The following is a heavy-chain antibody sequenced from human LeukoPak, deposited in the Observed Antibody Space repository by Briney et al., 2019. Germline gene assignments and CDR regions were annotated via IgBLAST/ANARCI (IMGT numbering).Heavy chain of an antibody. CDR3: VRGDARDY. Sequence: PGGSLRLSCAASGFTFTNFAMIWVRQAPGKGLESVSGISSSGGSTYYAESVKGRFTISRDNSKNTLYLQMNGLRDEDTAVYYCVRGDARDYWGQGTLVTVSS. CDR1: GFTFTNFA. V-gene: IGHV3-23*01. D-gene: IGHD2-2*01. CDR2: ISSSGGST. J-gene: IGHJ4*02.